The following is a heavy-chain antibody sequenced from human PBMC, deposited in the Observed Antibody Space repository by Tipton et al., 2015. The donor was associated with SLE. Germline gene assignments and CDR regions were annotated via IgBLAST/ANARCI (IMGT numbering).Heavy chain of an antibody. D-gene: IGHD3-22*01. CDR1: GGSFSNYY. CDR3: ARDEYRYDATGYHLLGHFDF. CDR2: VYYTGNT. V-gene: IGHV4-34*10. J-gene: IGHJ4*02. Sequence: TLSLTCAVYGGSFSNYYWGWIRQPPGEGLEWVGTVYYTGNTFYNPSLKSRITMSVDTSKTQFSLTLTSMTAADTAVYYCARDEYRYDATGYHLLGHFDFWGQGTLVTVSS.